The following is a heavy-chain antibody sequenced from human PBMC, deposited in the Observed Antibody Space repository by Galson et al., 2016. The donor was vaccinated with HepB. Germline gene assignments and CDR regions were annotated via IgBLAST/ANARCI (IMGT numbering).Heavy chain of an antibody. CDR3: ARDGDIVVVPVAAPEQFVTPDWYFDL. D-gene: IGHD2-2*01. Sequence: LRLSCAASGFTFSSYWMSWVRQAPGKGLAWVANIKQDGSEKYYVDSVKGRFTISRDNAENSLYLQMGSLRAEDTAVYYCARDGDIVVVPVAAPEQFVTPDWYFDLWGRGTLVTVSS. V-gene: IGHV3-7*01. CDR2: IKQDGSEK. J-gene: IGHJ2*01. CDR1: GFTFSSYW.